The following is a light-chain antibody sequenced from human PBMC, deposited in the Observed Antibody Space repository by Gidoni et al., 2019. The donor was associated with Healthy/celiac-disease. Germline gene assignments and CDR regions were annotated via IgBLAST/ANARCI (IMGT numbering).Light chain of an antibody. V-gene: IGKV3-11*01. CDR1: QSVSSY. CDR3: QQRSNWPLMCS. CDR2: DAS. Sequence: IVLTQSPATLSLSPGERATLSCMASQSVSSYLAWYQQKPGQAPRLLIYDASKRATGIPARFSGSGSGTDFTLTISSLEPEDFAVYYCQQRSNWPLMCSFGQGTKLEIK. J-gene: IGKJ2*04.